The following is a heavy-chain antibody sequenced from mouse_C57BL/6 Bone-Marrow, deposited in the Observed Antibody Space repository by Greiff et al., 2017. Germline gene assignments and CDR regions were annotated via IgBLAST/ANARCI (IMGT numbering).Heavy chain of an antibody. D-gene: IGHD1-1*01. CDR2: IYPRSGNT. Sequence: VQGVESGAELARPGASVKLSCKASGYTFTSSGISWVKQRTGQGLEWIGEIYPRSGNTYYNEKFKGKSTLTADKSSSTAYMALRSLTSEDSAVYFCARLPYYYGSTYFAYWRQGTTLTVSS. CDR3: ARLPYYYGSTYFAY. V-gene: IGHV1-81*01. CDR1: GYTFTSSG. J-gene: IGHJ2*01.